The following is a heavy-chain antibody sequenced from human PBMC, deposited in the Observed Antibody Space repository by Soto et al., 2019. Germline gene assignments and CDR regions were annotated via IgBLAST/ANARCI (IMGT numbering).Heavy chain of an antibody. D-gene: IGHD6-19*01. Sequence: GGSLRLSCAASGFTFNIYSMNWVRQAPGKGLEWVSYITSDTATIHYADSVRGRFTISRDNAENSLFLQMNSLRDEDTAAYYCARSVAGHFDYWGQGALVTVSS. J-gene: IGHJ4*02. CDR1: GFTFNIYS. CDR2: ITSDTATI. CDR3: ARSVAGHFDY. V-gene: IGHV3-48*02.